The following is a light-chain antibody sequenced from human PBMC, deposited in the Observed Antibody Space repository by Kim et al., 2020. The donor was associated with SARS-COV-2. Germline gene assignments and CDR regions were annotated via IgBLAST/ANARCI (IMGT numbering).Light chain of an antibody. Sequence: GSPGQTASITCTGDKLVNKFACWYQQKPGQPPVLVIYQDSKRPSGLPERFSGSTSGNTATLTISGTQAMDEADYYCQAWDSSTVVFGGGTQLTVL. CDR2: QDS. J-gene: IGLJ2*01. CDR1: KLVNKF. CDR3: QAWDSSTVV. V-gene: IGLV3-1*01.